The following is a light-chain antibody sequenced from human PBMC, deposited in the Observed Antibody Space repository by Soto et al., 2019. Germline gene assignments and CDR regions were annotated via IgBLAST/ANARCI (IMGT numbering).Light chain of an antibody. CDR1: QSVSSY. J-gene: IGKJ3*01. CDR2: DAS. CDR3: QHRSH. V-gene: IGKV3-11*01. Sequence: EIVLTQSPATLSLSPGERATLSCRASQSVSSYLGWYQQKPGQAPRLLIYDASSRATGIPARFRGSGSGTDFTLTISSLEPEDFAVYYCQHRSHFGPGTKVDIK.